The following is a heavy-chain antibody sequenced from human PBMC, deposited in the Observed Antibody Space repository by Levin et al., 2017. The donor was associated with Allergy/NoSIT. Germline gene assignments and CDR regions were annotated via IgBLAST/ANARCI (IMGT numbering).Heavy chain of an antibody. J-gene: IGHJ4*02. CDR2: ISGSGGST. V-gene: IGHV3-23*01. CDR3: AKLPLLVPAAMGGYYFDY. Sequence: GGSLRLSCAASGFTFSSYAMSWVRQAPGKGLEWVSAISGSGGSTYYADSVKGRFTISRDNSKNTLYLQMNSLRAEDTAVYYCAKLPLLVPAAMGGYYFDYWGQGTLVTVSS. CDR1: GFTFSSYA. D-gene: IGHD2-2*01.